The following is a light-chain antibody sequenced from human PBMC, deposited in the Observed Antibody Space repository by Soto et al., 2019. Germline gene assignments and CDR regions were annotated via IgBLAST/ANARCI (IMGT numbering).Light chain of an antibody. CDR2: GAS. CDR1: QSVSSN. V-gene: IGKV3-15*01. CDR3: QQYNSWPPYT. J-gene: IGKJ2*01. Sequence: EIVMTQSPATLSVSPGERATLSCRASQSVSSNLAWYQQKPGQAPRLLIYGASTRATGIPARFSGSGSGTDFTLTISCLQSEDLAVYYCQQYNSWPPYTFGQGTKLEIK.